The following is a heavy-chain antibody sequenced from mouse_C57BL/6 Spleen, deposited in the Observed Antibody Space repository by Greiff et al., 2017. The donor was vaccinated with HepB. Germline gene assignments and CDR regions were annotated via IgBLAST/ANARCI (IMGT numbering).Heavy chain of an antibody. J-gene: IGHJ1*03. CDR2: INPNYGTT. D-gene: IGHD1-1*01. CDR3: AKTRVTTVVATDWYFDV. Sequence: EVQLQESGPELVKPGASVKISCKASGYSFTDYNMNWVKQSNGKSLEWIGVINPNYGTTSYNQKFKGKATLTVDQSSSTAYMQLNSLTSEDSAVYYCAKTRVTTVVATDWYFDVWGTGTTVTVSS. CDR1: GYSFTDYN. V-gene: IGHV1-39*01.